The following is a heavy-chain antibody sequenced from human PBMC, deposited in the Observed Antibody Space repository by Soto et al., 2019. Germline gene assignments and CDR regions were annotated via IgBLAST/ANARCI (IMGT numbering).Heavy chain of an antibody. Sequence: EVQLLESGGGLVQPGGSLRLSCAASGFTVSSYAMSWVRQAPGKGLEWVSVISGSGSTYSADSVKGRFTISRDSSKNTVYLKMKSLRAEDTAVYYCAKALRFTFTTGYYMDVWGRGTTVTVSS. J-gene: IGHJ6*03. V-gene: IGHV3-23*01. CDR3: AKALRFTFTTGYYMDV. CDR2: ISGSGST. CDR1: GFTVSSYA. D-gene: IGHD3-16*01.